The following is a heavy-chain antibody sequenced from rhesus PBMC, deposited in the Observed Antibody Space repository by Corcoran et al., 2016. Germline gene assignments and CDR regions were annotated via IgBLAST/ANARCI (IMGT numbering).Heavy chain of an antibody. Sequence: QLQLQESGPGLVKPSETLSVTCAVSGGSISCSYWIWIRQAPGTVLEWIGYIYGSGSSTNYNPSLKSRVTRSVDTSKNQLSLKLSSVTAADTAVYYCARGHYFDYWGQGVLVTVSS. CDR1: GGSISCSY. CDR3: ARGHYFDY. CDR2: IYGSGSST. V-gene: IGHV4-169*01. J-gene: IGHJ4*01.